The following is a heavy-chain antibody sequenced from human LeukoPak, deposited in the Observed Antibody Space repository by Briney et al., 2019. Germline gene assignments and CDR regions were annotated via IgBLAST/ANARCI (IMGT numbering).Heavy chain of an antibody. CDR2: IYTSRST. J-gene: IGHJ6*03. V-gene: IGHV4-4*09. CDR3: ARLYSSSSNYYYYYMDV. D-gene: IGHD6-6*01. CDR1: GGSISSYY. Sequence: SETLSLTCTVSGGSISSYYWSWIRQPPGKGLEWIGYIYTSRSTNYNPSLKSRVTISVDTSKNQFSLKLSSVTAADTAVYYCARLYSSSSNYYYYYMDVWGKGTTVTVSS.